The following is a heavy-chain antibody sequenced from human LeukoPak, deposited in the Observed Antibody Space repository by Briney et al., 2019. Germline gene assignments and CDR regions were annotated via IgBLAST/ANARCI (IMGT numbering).Heavy chain of an antibody. J-gene: IGHJ4*02. CDR1: GFTVSTNY. D-gene: IGHD3-22*01. V-gene: IGHV3-53*01. CDR2: IYSGGIT. CDR3: ARDPSRYYDSSAYYYVY. Sequence: GGSLRLSCAASGFTVSTNYMGGVRQAPGKGLGWVSVIYSGGITYYADSVKGRCTISRDNSKNTLFLQMNSLRAEDTAVYFCARDPSRYYDSSAYYYVYWGQGTLVTVSS.